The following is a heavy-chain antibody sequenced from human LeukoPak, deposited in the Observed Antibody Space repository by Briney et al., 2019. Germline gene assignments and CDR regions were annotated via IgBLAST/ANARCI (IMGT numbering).Heavy chain of an antibody. CDR3: ARASYGSGSYYYYYMDV. J-gene: IGHJ6*03. D-gene: IGHD3-10*01. CDR1: GFTFSSYS. V-gene: IGHV3-21*01. CDR2: ISSSSSYI. Sequence: PGGSLRLSCAASGFTFSSYSMNWVRQAPGKGLEWVSSISSSSSYIYYADSVKGRFTISRDDAKNSLYLQMNSLRAEDTAVYYCARASYGSGSYYYYYMDVWGKGTTVTISS.